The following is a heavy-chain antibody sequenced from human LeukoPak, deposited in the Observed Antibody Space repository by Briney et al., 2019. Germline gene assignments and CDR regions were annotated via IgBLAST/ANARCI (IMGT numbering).Heavy chain of an antibody. J-gene: IGHJ5*02. D-gene: IGHD3-10*01. CDR2: IYYSGST. Sequence: SETLSLTCTVSGGSISSYYWSWIRQPPGKGLEWIGYIYYSGSTNYNPSLKNRVTISVDTSKNQFSLKLSSVTAADTAVYYCARVPPGGSGSYYHNWFDPWGQGTLVTVSS. CDR3: ARVPPGGSGSYYHNWFDP. V-gene: IGHV4-59*01. CDR1: GGSISSYY.